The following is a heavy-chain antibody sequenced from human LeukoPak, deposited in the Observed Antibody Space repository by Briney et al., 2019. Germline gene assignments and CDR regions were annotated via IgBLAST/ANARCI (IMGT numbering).Heavy chain of an antibody. D-gene: IGHD6-13*01. CDR1: GGSISSYY. CDR2: IYTSGST. V-gene: IGHV4-4*07. J-gene: IGHJ2*01. Sequence: SETLSLTCTVSGGSISSYYWSWIRQPPGKGLEWIGRIYTSGSTNYNPSLKSRVTISVDTSKNQFSLKLSSVTAADTAVYYCARPYSSSWYGHWYFDLWGRGTLVTVSS. CDR3: ARPYSSSWYGHWYFDL.